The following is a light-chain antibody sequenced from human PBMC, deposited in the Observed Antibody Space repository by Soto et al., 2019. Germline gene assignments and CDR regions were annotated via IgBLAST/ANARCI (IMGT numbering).Light chain of an antibody. J-gene: IGLJ2*01. V-gene: IGLV2-14*01. CDR3: SSYTSNSARV. CDR2: EVS. CDR1: SSDVGGYNF. Sequence: QSALTQPASVSGSPGQSITISCTGTSSDVGGYNFVSWYQQRPDKAPKLIIFEVSNRPSGVSNRFSGSKFGNTASLTISGLRAEDEADYYCSSYTSNSARVFGGGTKVTVL.